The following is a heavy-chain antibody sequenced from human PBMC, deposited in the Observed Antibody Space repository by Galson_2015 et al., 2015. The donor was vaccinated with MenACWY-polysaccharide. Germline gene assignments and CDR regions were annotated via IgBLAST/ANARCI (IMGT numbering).Heavy chain of an antibody. CDR2: IDPNSGGT. CDR3: ATSPCSGYSCYRMGYVEC. V-gene: IGHV1-2*06. Sequence: SVKVSCKASGHTLSGYYMTWVRQAPGQGPDWMGRIDPNSGGTNYAQNFQGRVTMTRDTSISTVYMELGSLRSDDTAVYYCATSPCSGYSCYRMGYVECWGQGTPVTVS. J-gene: IGHJ4*02. D-gene: IGHD2-15*01. CDR1: GHTLSGYY.